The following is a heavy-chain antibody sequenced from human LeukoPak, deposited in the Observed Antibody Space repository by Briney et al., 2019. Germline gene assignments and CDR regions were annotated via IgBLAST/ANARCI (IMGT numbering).Heavy chain of an antibody. Sequence: GGSLRLSCAASGFTFSNYAMSWVRQAPGKGLEWISIISGSGGNTYYADSVKGRFTISGDISENTLYLQMNSLRAEDTAVYYCARLITSETTTYYSVFQYWGQGALVTVSS. J-gene: IGHJ4*02. D-gene: IGHD3-10*02. CDR1: GFTFSNYA. CDR2: ISGSGGNT. V-gene: IGHV3-23*01. CDR3: ARLITSETTTYYSVFQY.